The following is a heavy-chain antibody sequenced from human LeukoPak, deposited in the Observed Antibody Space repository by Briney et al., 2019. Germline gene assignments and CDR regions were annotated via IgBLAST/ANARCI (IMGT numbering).Heavy chain of an antibody. D-gene: IGHD3-22*01. J-gene: IGHJ4*02. V-gene: IGHV1-18*01. CDR3: ARAKDSSGYYYLFDY. CDR1: GYTFTSYG. CDR2: ISAYNGNT. Sequence: GASVKVSCKASGYTFTSYGISWVRQAPGQGLEWMGWISAYNGNTNYAQKLQGRVTMTTDTSTSTAYMELRSLRSDDTAVYYCARAKDSSGYYYLFDYWGQGTLVTVSS.